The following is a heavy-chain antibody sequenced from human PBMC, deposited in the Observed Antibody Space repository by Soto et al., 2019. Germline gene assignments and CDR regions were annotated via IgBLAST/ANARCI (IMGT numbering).Heavy chain of an antibody. CDR2: SSPRGDTI. V-gene: IGHV3-48*02. D-gene: IGHD6-19*01. Sequence: PGGSLRLACVASGFSLANYPMNWVRQTPGKGLEWISYSSPRGDTIYYADSVEGRFTISRDNARNSLSLHMSSLRDEDSALYYCAKGTHTNVGWPYYFESWGQGVPVTVS. J-gene: IGHJ4*02. CDR3: AKGTHTNVGWPYYFES. CDR1: GFSLANYP.